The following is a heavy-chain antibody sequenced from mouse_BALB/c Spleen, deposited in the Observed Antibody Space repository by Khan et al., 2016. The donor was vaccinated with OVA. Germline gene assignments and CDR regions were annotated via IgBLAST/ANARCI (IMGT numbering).Heavy chain of an antibody. CDR2: INPVSDYT. D-gene: IGHD2-12*01. J-gene: IGHJ3*01. V-gene: IGHV1-4*01. Sequence: VELVESGAELTRPGASVKMSCKASGYTFTSYTMHWVKQRPGQGLEWIGYINPVSDYTNYNQNFKDKATLTADKSSSTAYMQLRSLTSEDSAVYYCAKEGAYYSSDGWFAYWGQGTLVTVST. CDR3: AKEGAYYSSDGWFAY. CDR1: GYTFTSYT.